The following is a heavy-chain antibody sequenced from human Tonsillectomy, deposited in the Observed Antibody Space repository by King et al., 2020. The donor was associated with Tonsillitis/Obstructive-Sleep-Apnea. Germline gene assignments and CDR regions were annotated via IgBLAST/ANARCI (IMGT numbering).Heavy chain of an antibody. J-gene: IGHJ4*02. Sequence: QLVQSGSELKKPGASVKVSCKASGYTFTNYAITWVRQAPGQGLEWMGWIKTNTGHPRYAQGFTGRFVFSLATSVSTAYLQISSLEAEDTAVYYCTRDSDVDCSSTACYLKFWGQGTLVTVSS. V-gene: IGHV7-4-1*02. CDR3: TRDSDVDCSSTACYLKF. CDR2: IKTNTGHP. CDR1: GYTFTNYA. D-gene: IGHD2-2*01.